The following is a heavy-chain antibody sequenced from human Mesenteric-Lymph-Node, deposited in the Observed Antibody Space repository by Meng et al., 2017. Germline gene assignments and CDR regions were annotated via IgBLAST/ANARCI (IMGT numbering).Heavy chain of an antibody. CDR3: ARDLAVITKGCFDY. CDR1: GYTFTGYY. V-gene: IGHV1-18*04. CDR2: ISAYNGNT. J-gene: IGHJ4*02. Sequence: ASVKVSCKASGYTFTGYYMHWVRQATGQGLEWMGWISAYNGNTNYAQKLQGRVTMTTDTSTSTAYMELRSLRSDDTAVYYCARDLAVITKGCFDYWGQGTLVTVSS. D-gene: IGHD3-22*01.